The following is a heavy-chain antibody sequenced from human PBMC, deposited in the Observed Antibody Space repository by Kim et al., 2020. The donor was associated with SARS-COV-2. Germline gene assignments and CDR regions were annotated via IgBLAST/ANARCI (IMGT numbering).Heavy chain of an antibody. J-gene: IGHJ5*02. D-gene: IGHD2-15*01. V-gene: IGHV3-23*01. CDR3: AKGGPLGYCSGGSCYGWFDP. Sequence: GGSLRLSCAASGFTFSSYAMSWVRQAPGKGLEWVSAISGSGGSTYYADSVKGRFTISRDNSKNTLYLRMNSLRAEDTAVYYCAKGGPLGYCSGGSCYGWFDPWGQGTLVTVSS. CDR2: ISGSGGST. CDR1: GFTFSSYA.